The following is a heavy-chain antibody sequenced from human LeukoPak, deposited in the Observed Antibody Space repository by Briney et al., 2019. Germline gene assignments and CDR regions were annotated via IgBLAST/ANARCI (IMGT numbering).Heavy chain of an antibody. J-gene: IGHJ4*02. Sequence: ASVKVSCKASGYTFTSYGISWVRQAPGQGLEWMGGIIPIFGTANYAQKFQGRVTITADESTSTAYMELSSLRSEDTAVYYCARGRRSSGWYEVVFDYWGQGTLVTVSS. CDR1: GYTFTSYG. CDR3: ARGRRSSGWYEVVFDY. D-gene: IGHD6-19*01. CDR2: IIPIFGTA. V-gene: IGHV1-69*13.